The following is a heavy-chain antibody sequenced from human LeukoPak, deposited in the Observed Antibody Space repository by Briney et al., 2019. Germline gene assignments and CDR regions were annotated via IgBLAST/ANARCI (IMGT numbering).Heavy chain of an antibody. CDR1: GGTFSSYA. Sequence: ASVKVSCKASGGTFSSYAISWVRQAPGQGLEWMGGIIPIFGTANYAQKFQGRVTITADESTSTAYMELSSLRSEDTAVYYCAHIVVVPAAKDAFDIWGQGTMVTGSS. V-gene: IGHV1-69*01. D-gene: IGHD2-2*01. J-gene: IGHJ3*02. CDR2: IIPIFGTA. CDR3: AHIVVVPAAKDAFDI.